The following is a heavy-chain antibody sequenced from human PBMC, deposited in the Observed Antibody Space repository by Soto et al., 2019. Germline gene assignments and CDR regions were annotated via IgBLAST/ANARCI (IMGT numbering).Heavy chain of an antibody. CDR2: IYYSGST. V-gene: IGHV4-39*01. Sequence: SETLSLTCTVSGGSISSSSYYWGWIRQPPGKGLEWIGSIYYSGSTYYNPSLKSRVTISVDTSKNQFSLKLSSVTAADTAVYYCATPGTTVTTSIDYWGQGTLVTVSS. CDR1: GGSISSSSYY. D-gene: IGHD4-17*01. CDR3: ATPGTTVTTSIDY. J-gene: IGHJ4*02.